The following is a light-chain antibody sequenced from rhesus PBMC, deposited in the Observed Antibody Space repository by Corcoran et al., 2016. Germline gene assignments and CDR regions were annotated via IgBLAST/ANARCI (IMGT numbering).Light chain of an antibody. CDR2: LGS. J-gene: IGKJ4*01. V-gene: IGKV2-78*01. Sequence: DIVMTQTPLSLPVTPGEPASISCRSSQSLLHSNGYSYLFWYLQRPGLSPQLLIYLGSIRASGVPDRFRAPGSGTDFTLKISRLEAAVVGVYYCLQDIQVPLTFGGGTKVELK. CDR1: QSLLHSNGYSY. CDR3: LQDIQVPLT.